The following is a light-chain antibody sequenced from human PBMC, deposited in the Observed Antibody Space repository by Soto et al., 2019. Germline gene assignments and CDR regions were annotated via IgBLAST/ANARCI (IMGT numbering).Light chain of an antibody. CDR2: NVS. J-gene: IGLJ1*01. CDR3: SSYRSDSTFL. V-gene: IGLV2-14*03. CDR1: DSDVGGYNY. Sequence: QSALTHPASVSGSPGQSITISCTGTDSDVGGYNYVSWYQQHPGEVPKLLIFNVSHRPSGVSDRFSGSRSGNTASLTISGLEAEDEADYYCSSYRSDSTFLFGTGTKLTVL.